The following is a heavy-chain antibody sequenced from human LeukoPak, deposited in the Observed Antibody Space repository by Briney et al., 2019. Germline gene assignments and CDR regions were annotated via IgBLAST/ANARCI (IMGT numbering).Heavy chain of an antibody. CDR2: ISGSGGST. V-gene: IGHV3-23*01. D-gene: IGHD3-9*01. CDR3: ALTSYDILTGYYPIDY. J-gene: IGHJ4*02. CDR1: GFTFSSYA. Sequence: GGSLRLSCAASGFTFSSYAMSWVRQAPGKGLEWVSAISGSGGSTYYADSVKGRFTISRDNSKNTLYLQMNSLRAEDTAVYYCALTSYDILTGYYPIDYWGQGTLVTVSS.